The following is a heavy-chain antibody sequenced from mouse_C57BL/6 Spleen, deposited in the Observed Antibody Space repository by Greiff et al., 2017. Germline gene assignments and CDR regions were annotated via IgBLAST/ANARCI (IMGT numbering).Heavy chain of an antibody. CDR3: ARPAQATLFAY. V-gene: IGHV1-82*01. Sequence: VKLQESGPELVKPGASVKISCKASGYAFSSSWMNWVKQRPGKGLEWIGRIYPGDGDTNYNGKFKGKATLTADKSSSTAYMQLSSLTSEDSAVYFGARPAQATLFAYWGQGTLVTVSA. CDR2: IYPGDGDT. D-gene: IGHD3-2*02. CDR1: GYAFSSSW. J-gene: IGHJ3*01.